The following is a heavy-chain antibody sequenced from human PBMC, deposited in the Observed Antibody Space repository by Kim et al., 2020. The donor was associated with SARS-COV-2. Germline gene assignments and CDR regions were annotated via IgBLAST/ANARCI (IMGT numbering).Heavy chain of an antibody. V-gene: IGHV3-23*01. CDR3: AKTDAFGYSSSWVDY. J-gene: IGHJ4*02. D-gene: IGHD6-13*01. Sequence: GGSLRLSCAASGFTFSSYAMSWVRQAPGKGLEWVSAISGSGGSTYYADSVKGRFTISRDNSKNTLYLQMNSLRAEDTAVYYCAKTDAFGYSSSWVDYWGQGTLVTVSS. CDR1: GFTFSSYA. CDR2: ISGSGGST.